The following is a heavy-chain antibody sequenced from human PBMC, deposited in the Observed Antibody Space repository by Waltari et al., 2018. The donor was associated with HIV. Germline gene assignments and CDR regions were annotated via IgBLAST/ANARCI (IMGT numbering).Heavy chain of an antibody. D-gene: IGHD1-7*01. J-gene: IGHJ4*02. CDR2: INAGSGGT. CDR1: GYTFTDYY. Sequence: QVQLVQSGAEVKKPGASVNLSCKASGYTFTDYYVHWVRQAPGQRLEWVGIINAGSGGTHYAQKFQGRVTMTRDTSTATVYMELSTLTSGDTAIYYCVRELAGTADFWGPGTGVTVSS. CDR3: VRELAGTADF. V-gene: IGHV1-46*01.